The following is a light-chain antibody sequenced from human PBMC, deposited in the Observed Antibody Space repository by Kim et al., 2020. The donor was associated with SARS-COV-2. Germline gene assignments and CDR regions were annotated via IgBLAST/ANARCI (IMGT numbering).Light chain of an antibody. CDR2: STS. CDR1: TGAVTSGYY. V-gene: IGLV7-43*01. Sequence: GGTVTLPCASPTGAVTSGYYPSWFQQKAGQVPRALIHSTSNRHSWTPARFSGSLLGGKAALTLSAVQPEDEAEYYCLLYSGGGYVFGTGTKVTVL. CDR3: LLYSGGGYV. J-gene: IGLJ1*01.